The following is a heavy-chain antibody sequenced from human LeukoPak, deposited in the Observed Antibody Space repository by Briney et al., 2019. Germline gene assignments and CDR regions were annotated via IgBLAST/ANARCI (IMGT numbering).Heavy chain of an antibody. CDR2: ISYSGST. CDR1: GGSISSYY. V-gene: IGHV4-59*01. CDR3: AREPGFDSSGYLNWFDP. Sequence: SETLSLTCTVSGGSISSYYWSWIRQPPGKGLEWIARISYSGSTKYNPSLKSRVTISVDTSKNQLSLKLSSVAAADTAVYYCAREPGFDSSGYLNWFDPWGQGTLVTVSS. J-gene: IGHJ5*02. D-gene: IGHD3-22*01.